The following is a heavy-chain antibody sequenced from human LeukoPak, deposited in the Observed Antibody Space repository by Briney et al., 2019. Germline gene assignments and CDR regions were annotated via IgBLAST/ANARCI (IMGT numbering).Heavy chain of an antibody. D-gene: IGHD1-26*01. J-gene: IGHJ4*02. V-gene: IGHV1-69*05. CDR3: ARGDYSVSSYDY. CDR1: GGTFSSYA. Sequence: SVKVSCKASGGTFSSYAISWVRQAPGQGLEWMGGIIPIFGTANYAQKFQGRVTITTDESTSTAYMELSSLRSEDTAVYYCARGDYSVSSYDYWGQGTLVTVSS. CDR2: IIPIFGTA.